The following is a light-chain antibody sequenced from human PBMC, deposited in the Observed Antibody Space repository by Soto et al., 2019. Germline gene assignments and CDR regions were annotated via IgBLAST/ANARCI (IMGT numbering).Light chain of an antibody. CDR3: QQRSNWPWT. V-gene: IGKV3-11*01. Sequence: EIVLTQSPATLSLSPGERATLPCRASQSASSYLAWYQQEPGQAPRLLIYDASNRATGIPARFSGSGSGTDFTLTISSLEPEDFAVYYCQQRSNWPWTFGQGTKVEIK. CDR1: QSASSY. CDR2: DAS. J-gene: IGKJ1*01.